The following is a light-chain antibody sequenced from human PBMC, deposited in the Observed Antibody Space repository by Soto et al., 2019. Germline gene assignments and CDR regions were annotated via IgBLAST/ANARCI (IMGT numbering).Light chain of an antibody. CDR1: QSVSGN. V-gene: IGKV3-15*01. J-gene: IGKJ1*01. Sequence: EIVMTQSPATLSVSPGERATLSCRASQSVSGNLAWYQHKPGQAPRLLIYGASTRAAGIPARFSGSGSGTEFSLTISSLQSEDYAVYYCQQYNNWPRTFGQGTKVDI. CDR3: QQYNNWPRT. CDR2: GAS.